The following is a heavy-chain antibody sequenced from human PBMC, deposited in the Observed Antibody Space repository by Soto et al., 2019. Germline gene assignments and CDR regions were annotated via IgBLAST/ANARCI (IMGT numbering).Heavy chain of an antibody. CDR3: ARFVDTAMVIRGPYYYYGMDV. CDR1: GYTFTSYA. Sequence: GASVKVSCKASGYTFTSYAMHWVRQAPGQRLEWMGWINAGNGNTKYSQKLQGRVTITRDTSASTAYMELRSLRSEDTAVYYCARFVDTAMVIRGPYYYYGMDVWGQGTTVTVSS. J-gene: IGHJ6*02. V-gene: IGHV1-3*01. D-gene: IGHD5-18*01. CDR2: INAGNGNT.